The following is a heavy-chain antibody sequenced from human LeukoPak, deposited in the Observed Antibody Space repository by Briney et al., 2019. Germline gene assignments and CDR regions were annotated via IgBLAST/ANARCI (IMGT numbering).Heavy chain of an antibody. J-gene: IGHJ4*02. CDR1: GGSITSYDYY. Sequence: SETLSLTCTVSGGSITSYDYYWSWIRQPPGKGLEWIGYIYYSGSTNYNPSLKSRVTISVDTSKNQFSLKLSSVTAADTAVYYCARGDQLLADYWGQGTLVTVSS. CDR2: IYYSGST. V-gene: IGHV4-61*08. D-gene: IGHD6-6*01. CDR3: ARGDQLLADY.